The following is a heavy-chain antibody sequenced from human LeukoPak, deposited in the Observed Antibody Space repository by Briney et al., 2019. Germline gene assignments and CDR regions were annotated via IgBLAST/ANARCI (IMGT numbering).Heavy chain of an antibody. V-gene: IGHV3-21*04. CDR3: ARAGATVSTIWFDP. CDR1: GFTFSSYS. D-gene: IGHD6-25*01. J-gene: IGHJ5*02. Sequence: PGGSLRLSCAASGFTFSSYSMNWVRQAPGKGLEWVSSISSSSSYIYYADSVKGRFTISRDNSKNTLSLQMNSLRAEDTAVYYCARAGATVSTIWFDPWGQGTLVTVSS. CDR2: ISSSSSYI.